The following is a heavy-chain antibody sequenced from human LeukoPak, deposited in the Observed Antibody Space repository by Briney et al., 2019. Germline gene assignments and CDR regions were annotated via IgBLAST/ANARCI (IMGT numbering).Heavy chain of an antibody. D-gene: IGHD3-22*01. Sequence: PSETLSLTCTVSGGFISSYYRSWIRQPPGRGLEYIGYIYYSVSTNYNPSLKSRVTISVDTSKNQFSLKLSSVTAADTAVYYCARGITYYYDSSGPDAFDIWGQGTMVTVSS. CDR2: IYYSVST. CDR1: GGFISSYY. V-gene: IGHV4-59*01. CDR3: ARGITYYYDSSGPDAFDI. J-gene: IGHJ3*02.